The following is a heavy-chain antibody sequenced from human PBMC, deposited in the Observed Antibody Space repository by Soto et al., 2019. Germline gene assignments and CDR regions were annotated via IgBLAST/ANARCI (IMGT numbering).Heavy chain of an antibody. Sequence: ASVKVSCKASGYTFTSYDINWVRQATGQGLEWMGWMNSNSGNTGYAQKFQGRVTMTRNTSISTAYMELSSLRSEDTAVYYCASLGETLAAFDIWGQGTMVTVSS. CDR3: ASLGETLAAFDI. J-gene: IGHJ3*02. CDR2: MNSNSGNT. D-gene: IGHD3-16*01. V-gene: IGHV1-8*01. CDR1: GYTFTSYD.